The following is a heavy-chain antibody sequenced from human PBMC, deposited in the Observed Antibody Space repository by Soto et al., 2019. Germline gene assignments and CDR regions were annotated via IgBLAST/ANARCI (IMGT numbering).Heavy chain of an antibody. Sequence: ASVKLSCKASGYTFTSYGISWVRQAPGQGLEWMGWISAYNGNTNYAQKLQGRVTMTTDTSTSTAYMELRNLRSDDTAVYYCAREGLATLSDAFDIWGQGTMVTVSS. J-gene: IGHJ3*02. CDR1: GYTFTSYG. CDR3: AREGLATLSDAFDI. V-gene: IGHV1-18*01. D-gene: IGHD5-12*01. CDR2: ISAYNGNT.